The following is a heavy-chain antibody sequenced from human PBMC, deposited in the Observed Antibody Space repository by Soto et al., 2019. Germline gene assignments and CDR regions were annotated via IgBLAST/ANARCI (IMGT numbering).Heavy chain of an antibody. CDR1: GGSVNSDFYY. V-gene: IGHV4-61*01. CDR3: AREYSNSPEAFDY. J-gene: IGHJ4*02. Sequence: SETLSLTCTVSGGSVNSDFYYWSWIRQPPGKGLEWIGYIYYTGSTNCNPSLKSRVTISLDTSRNQFSLKLSSVTAADTAVFYCAREYSNSPEAFDYWGQGALVTVS. CDR2: IYYTGST. D-gene: IGHD6-6*01.